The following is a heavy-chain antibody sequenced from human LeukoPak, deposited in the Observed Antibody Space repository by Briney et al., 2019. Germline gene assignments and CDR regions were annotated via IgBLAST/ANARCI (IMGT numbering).Heavy chain of an antibody. CDR3: ARGGAYSSGPTSDFDY. CDR2: INPNSGGT. D-gene: IGHD6-19*01. Sequence: GASVKVSCKASGYTFTGYYTHWVRQAPGQGLEWMGWINPNSGGTNYAQKFQGRVTMTRDTSISTAYMELSRLRSDDTAVYYCARGGAYSSGPTSDFDYWGQGTLVTVSS. V-gene: IGHV1-2*02. J-gene: IGHJ4*02. CDR1: GYTFTGYY.